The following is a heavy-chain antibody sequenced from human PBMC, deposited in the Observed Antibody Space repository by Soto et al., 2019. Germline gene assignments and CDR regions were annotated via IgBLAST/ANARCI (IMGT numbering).Heavy chain of an antibody. V-gene: IGHV4-31*03. D-gene: IGHD6-6*01. CDR3: ARKGEYSSSSGHYYYYYGMDV. J-gene: IGHJ6*02. CDR2: IYHRGST. CDR1: GGSISSGDYY. Sequence: SETLSLTCTVSGGSISSGDYYWNWIRQHPGKGLEWIGYIYHRGSTKYNPSLKNRVTISVDTSKNQISLKLSSLSAADTAVYYCARKGEYSSSSGHYYYYYGMDVWGQGTTVTVSS.